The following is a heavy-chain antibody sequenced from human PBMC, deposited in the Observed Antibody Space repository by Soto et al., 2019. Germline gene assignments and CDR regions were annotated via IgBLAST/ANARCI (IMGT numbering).Heavy chain of an antibody. D-gene: IGHD6-25*01. CDR3: ARAAWAALYYYYSYMDV. CDR2: INHSGST. J-gene: IGHJ6*03. CDR1: GGSFSGYY. V-gene: IGHV4-34*01. Sequence: SETLSLTCAVYGGSFSGYYWSWIRQPPGKGLEWIGEINHSGSTNYNPSLKSRVTISVDTSKNQFSLKLSSVTAADTAVYYCARAAWAALYYYYSYMDVWGKGTTVTVSS.